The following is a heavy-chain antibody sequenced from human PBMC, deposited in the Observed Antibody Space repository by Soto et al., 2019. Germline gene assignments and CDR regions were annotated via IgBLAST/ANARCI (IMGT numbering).Heavy chain of an antibody. Sequence: QVQLVESGGGLVRPGGSLRLSCEASGFTFRDYYMTWFRQAPGKGLEWLSYIDSSTKYTNYADSVKGRFTISRDNAKTSLYLQMNSLRADDTAVYYCAREYYYTMEVWGQGTMVTVSS. V-gene: IGHV3-11*05. J-gene: IGHJ6*02. CDR3: AREYYYTMEV. CDR2: IDSSTKYT. CDR1: GFTFRDYY.